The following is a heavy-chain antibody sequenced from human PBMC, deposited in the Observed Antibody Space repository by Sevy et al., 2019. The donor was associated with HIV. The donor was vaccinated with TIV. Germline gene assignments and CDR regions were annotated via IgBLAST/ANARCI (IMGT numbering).Heavy chain of an antibody. J-gene: IGHJ4*02. D-gene: IGHD2-2*01. V-gene: IGHV3-30*18. Sequence: GGSLRLSCAASGFSFTTYGMHWVRQAPGKGLEWVAVISYDGSKRYYSDSVKGRFTISRDNSKNTLYLQMNSLRAEDTAVYYCAQDWALDIVIVPSGMPANWGQGTLVTVSS. CDR1: GFSFTTYG. CDR2: ISYDGSKR. CDR3: AQDWALDIVIVPSGMPAN.